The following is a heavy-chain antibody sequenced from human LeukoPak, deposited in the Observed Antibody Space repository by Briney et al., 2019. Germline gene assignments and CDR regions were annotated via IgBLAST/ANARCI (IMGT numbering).Heavy chain of an antibody. V-gene: IGHV3-48*03. J-gene: IGHJ4*02. CDR1: EFTFSSYE. Sequence: GGSLRLSCAASEFTFSSYEMNWVRQAPGKGLEWVSYISSSGSTISYADSVKGRFTISRDNAKNSLYLQMNSLRAEDTAVYYCARDSQWLADYWGQGTLVTVSP. D-gene: IGHD6-19*01. CDR2: ISSSGSTI. CDR3: ARDSQWLADY.